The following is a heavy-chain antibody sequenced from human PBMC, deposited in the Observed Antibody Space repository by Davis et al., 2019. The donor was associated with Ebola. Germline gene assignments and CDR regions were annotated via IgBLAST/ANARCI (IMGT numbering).Heavy chain of an antibody. CDR1: GGSISSGDYY. CDR3: ARQGSRILTGYYSSWFDP. V-gene: IGHV4-39*01. J-gene: IGHJ5*02. Sequence: SETLSLTCTVSGGSISSGDYYWSWIRQPPGKGLEWIGSIYYSGSTYYNPSLKSRVTISVDTSKNQFSLKLSSVTAADTAVYYCARQGSRILTGYYSSWFDPWGQGTLVTVSS. D-gene: IGHD3-9*01. CDR2: IYYSGST.